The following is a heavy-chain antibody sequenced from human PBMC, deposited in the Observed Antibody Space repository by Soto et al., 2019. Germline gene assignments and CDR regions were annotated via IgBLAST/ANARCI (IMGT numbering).Heavy chain of an antibody. CDR1: GFTFSSYS. CDR2: ISSSSSTI. J-gene: IGHJ4*02. V-gene: IGHV3-48*01. D-gene: IGHD2-2*01. CDR3: ASSSGYCSSTSCSRPFDY. Sequence: GGSLRLSCAASGFTFSSYSMNWVRQAPGKGLEWVSYISSSSSTIYYADSVKGRFTISRDNAKNSLYLQMNSLRAEDTAVYYCASSSGYCSSTSCSRPFDYWGQGTLVTVSS.